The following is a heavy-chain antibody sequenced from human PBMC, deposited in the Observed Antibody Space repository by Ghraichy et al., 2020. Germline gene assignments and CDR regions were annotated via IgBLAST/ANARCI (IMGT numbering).Heavy chain of an antibody. Sequence: SETLSLTFAVYGGSFSGYYWSWIRQPPGKGLEWIGEINHSGSTNYNPSLKSRVTISVYTSKNQFSLKLSSVTAADTAVYYCARGLYYYDSSGQSGGPGWYFDLWGRGTLVTVAS. D-gene: IGHD3-22*01. CDR2: INHSGST. J-gene: IGHJ2*01. CDR1: GGSFSGYY. CDR3: ARGLYYYDSSGQSGGPGWYFDL. V-gene: IGHV4-34*01.